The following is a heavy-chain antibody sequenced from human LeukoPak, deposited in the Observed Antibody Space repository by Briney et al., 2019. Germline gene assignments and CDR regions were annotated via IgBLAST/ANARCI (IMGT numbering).Heavy chain of an antibody. Sequence: GRSLRLSCAASGFTFSGNGMRWVRQAPGKGLEWEAVIWYDSSTKFYADSVQGRFTISRDNSKNTLYLQMNSLRAEDTAVYYCAKDGEKSYYYYMDVWGKGTTLTVSS. CDR1: GFTFSGNG. CDR2: IWYDSSTK. D-gene: IGHD4-17*01. CDR3: AKDGEKSYYYYMDV. V-gene: IGHV3-33*06. J-gene: IGHJ6*03.